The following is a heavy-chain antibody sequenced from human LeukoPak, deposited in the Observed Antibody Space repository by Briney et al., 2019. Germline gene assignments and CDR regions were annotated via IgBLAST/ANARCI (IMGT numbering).Heavy chain of an antibody. CDR3: ARDIPLCSGGSCYSGFERPNLHYYYYGMDV. CDR1: GYTFTSYG. J-gene: IGHJ6*02. V-gene: IGHV1-18*01. Sequence: ASVKVSCKASGYTFTSYGISWVRQAPGQGLEWMGWISAYNGNTNYAQKLQGRVTMTTDTSTSTAYMELRSLRSDDTAVYYCARDIPLCSGGSCYSGFERPNLHYYYYGMDVWGQGTTVTVSS. CDR2: ISAYNGNT. D-gene: IGHD2-15*01.